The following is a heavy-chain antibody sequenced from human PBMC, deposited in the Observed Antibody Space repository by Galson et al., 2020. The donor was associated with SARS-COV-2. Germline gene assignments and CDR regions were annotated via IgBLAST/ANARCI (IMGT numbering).Heavy chain of an antibody. J-gene: IGHJ5*02. CDR1: GGSISSSSYY. V-gene: IGHV4-39*07. CDR3: ARDARRITMIVVVSNWFDP. D-gene: IGHD3-22*01. CDR2: IYYSGST. Sequence: SQTLSLTCTVSGGSISSSSYYWGWIFQPPGKGLEWIGSIYYSGSTYYNPSLKSRVTISVDTSKNQFSLKLSSVTAADTAVYYCARDARRITMIVVVSNWFDPWGQGTLVTVSS.